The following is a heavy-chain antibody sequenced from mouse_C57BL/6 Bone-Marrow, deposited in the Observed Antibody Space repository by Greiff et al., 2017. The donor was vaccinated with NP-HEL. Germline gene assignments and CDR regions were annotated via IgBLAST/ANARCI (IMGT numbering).Heavy chain of an antibody. CDR1: GYTFTSYW. D-gene: IGHD1-1*01. V-gene: IGHV1-64*01. Sequence: QVQLQQPGAELVKPGASVKLSCKASGYTFTSYWMHWVKQRPGQGLEWIGMIHPNSGSTNYNEKFKSKATLTVDKSSSTAYMQLSSPTSEDSAVYYCARDGIYYYGSSPYYYAMDYWGQGTSVTVSS. CDR3: ARDGIYYYGSSPYYYAMDY. J-gene: IGHJ4*01. CDR2: IHPNSGST.